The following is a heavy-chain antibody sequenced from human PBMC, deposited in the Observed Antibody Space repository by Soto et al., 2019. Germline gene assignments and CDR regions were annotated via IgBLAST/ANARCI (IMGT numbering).Heavy chain of an antibody. CDR2: IRGSGGST. V-gene: IGHV3-23*01. Sequence: EVQLLESGGGLVQPGGSLRLSCAASGFTFSSYAMSLVRQAPGKGREWVSAIRGSGGSTYYADSVKGRFTSSRDNSKNTLYLEMNSLRAEDTAVYYCAKDRGRAAAGRDYGGQGTLVTVSS. CDR1: GFTFSSYA. CDR3: AKDRGRAAAGRDY. J-gene: IGHJ4*02. D-gene: IGHD6-13*01.